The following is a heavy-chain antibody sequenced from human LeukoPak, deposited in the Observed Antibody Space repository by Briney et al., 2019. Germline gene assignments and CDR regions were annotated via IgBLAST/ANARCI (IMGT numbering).Heavy chain of an antibody. V-gene: IGHV4-34*01. CDR2: INHSGST. J-gene: IGHJ4*02. Sequence: SETLSLTCAVYGGSFSGYYWSWIRQPPGKGLEWIGEINHSGSTNYNPSLKSRVTISVDTSKNQFSLKLSSVTAADTAVYYCARGRGYDFDYWAQGTLVTVSS. CDR3: ARGRGYDFDY. D-gene: IGHD2-15*01. CDR1: GGSFSGYY.